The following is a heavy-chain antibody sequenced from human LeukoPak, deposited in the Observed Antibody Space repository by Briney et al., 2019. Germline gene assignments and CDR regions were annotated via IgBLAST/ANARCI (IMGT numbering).Heavy chain of an antibody. Sequence: TGGSLRLSCAASGFTFSSYSMNWVRQAPGKGLEWVSSISSSSSYIYYADSVKGRFTISRDNAKNSLYLQMNSLRAEDTAVYYCARDGVAAAGNPAHFFDYWGQGTLVTVSS. D-gene: IGHD6-13*01. CDR2: ISSSSSYI. V-gene: IGHV3-21*01. J-gene: IGHJ4*02. CDR1: GFTFSSYS. CDR3: ARDGVAAAGNPAHFFDY.